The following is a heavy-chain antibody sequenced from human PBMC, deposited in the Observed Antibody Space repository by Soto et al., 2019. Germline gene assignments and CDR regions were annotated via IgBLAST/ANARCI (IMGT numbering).Heavy chain of an antibody. CDR1: ELSCDYYG. CDR2: ISYDGSHK. D-gene: IGHD3-10*02. Sequence: PGRTLKICCAVSELSCDYYGMHCVRQAPGRGLEWVALISYDGSHKYYADSVKGRFTISRDNSRSTVYLQMDGLTTEDTAVYYCAKDQVTMCLLEAREPRQNDMDVMRQGTPVTVS. CDR3: AKDQVTMCLLEAREPRQNDMDV. J-gene: IGHJ6*02. V-gene: IGHV3-30*18.